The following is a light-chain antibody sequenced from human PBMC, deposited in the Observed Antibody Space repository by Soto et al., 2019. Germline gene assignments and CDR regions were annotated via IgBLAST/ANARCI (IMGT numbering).Light chain of an antibody. CDR3: LQYNSLYT. V-gene: IGKV1-17*01. Sequence: DIQMTQSPSSLSASVGDRVTITCRASQAIDNYLNWYQHKPGKAPELLILAASIVQSGVPSRFSGSGSGTQFTLTITSLQPDDFATYYCLQYNSLYTFGQGTKLEIK. CDR1: QAIDNY. CDR2: AAS. J-gene: IGKJ2*01.